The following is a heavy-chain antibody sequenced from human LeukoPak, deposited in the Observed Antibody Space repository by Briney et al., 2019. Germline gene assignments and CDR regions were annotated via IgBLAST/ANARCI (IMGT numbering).Heavy chain of an antibody. Sequence: SVKVSCKASGGTFSSYAISWVRQAPGQGLEWMGRIIPIFGTANYAQKFQGRVTITTDESTSTAYVELSSLRSEDTAVYYCARGFGPGAPFDYWGQGTLVTVSS. CDR1: GGTFSSYA. J-gene: IGHJ4*02. CDR2: IIPIFGTA. D-gene: IGHD3-10*01. CDR3: ARGFGPGAPFDY. V-gene: IGHV1-69*05.